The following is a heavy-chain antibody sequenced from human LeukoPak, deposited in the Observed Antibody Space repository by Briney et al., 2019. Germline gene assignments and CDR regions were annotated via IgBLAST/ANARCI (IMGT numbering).Heavy chain of an antibody. Sequence: HXXRQAPXQRLXWXGXXNAGNGNTKYSQKFQGRVTITRDTSASTAYMELSSLRSEDTAVNYCARGIAVAGTAVNYFDYWGQGTLVTVSS. D-gene: IGHD6-19*01. J-gene: IGHJ4*02. V-gene: IGHV1-3*01. CDR2: XNAGNGNT. CDR3: ARGIAVAGTAVNYFDY.